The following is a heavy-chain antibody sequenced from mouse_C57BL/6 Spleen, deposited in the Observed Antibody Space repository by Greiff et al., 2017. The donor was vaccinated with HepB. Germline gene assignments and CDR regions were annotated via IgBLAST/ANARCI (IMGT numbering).Heavy chain of an antibody. CDR3: ARGDYGPFDY. V-gene: IGHV1-69*01. J-gene: IGHJ2*01. CDR1: GYTFTSYW. Sequence: QVQLQQPGAELVMPGASVKLSCKASGYTFTSYWMHWVKQRPGQGLEWIGEIDPSDSYTNYNQKFKGKSTLTVDKSSSTAYMQLSSLTSEDSAVYYCARGDYGPFDYWGQGTTLTVSS. D-gene: IGHD1-1*01. CDR2: IDPSDSYT.